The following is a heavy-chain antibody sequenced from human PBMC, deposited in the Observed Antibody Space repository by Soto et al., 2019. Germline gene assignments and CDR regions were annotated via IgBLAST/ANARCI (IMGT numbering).Heavy chain of an antibody. V-gene: IGHV4-34*01. D-gene: IGHD2-15*01. J-gene: IGHJ4*02. Sequence: PSETLSLTCAVRGGSFSGYYWTLIRQSPGKGLEWIGQINHSGSTNYNPSLKSRITISIDTSKNQFSLEVTSVTAADTAMYFCARTISCSRGSCYPKYWGQGTLVTVSS. CDR1: GGSFSGYY. CDR3: ARTISCSRGSCYPKY. CDR2: INHSGST.